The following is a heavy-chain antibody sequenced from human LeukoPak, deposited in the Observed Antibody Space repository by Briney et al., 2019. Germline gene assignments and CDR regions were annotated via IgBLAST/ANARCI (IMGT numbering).Heavy chain of an antibody. D-gene: IGHD2-15*01. CDR1: GDSISYSSYS. J-gene: IGHJ6*03. CDR2: IYYSGST. CDR3: ESGVVVVAATYRVHDMDV. Sequence: SETLSLTCTVSGDSISYSSYSWGWIRQPPGKGLQWIGSIYYSGSTYYNPSLKSRVTISVDTSKNQFSLKLSSVTAADTAVYYCESGVVVVAATYRVHDMDVWGKGTTVTVSS. V-gene: IGHV4-39*07.